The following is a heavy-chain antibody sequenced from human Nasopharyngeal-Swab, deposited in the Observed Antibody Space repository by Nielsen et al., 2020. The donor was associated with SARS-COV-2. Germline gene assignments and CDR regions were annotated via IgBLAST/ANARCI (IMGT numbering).Heavy chain of an antibody. V-gene: IGHV4-59*01. CDR2: IYCSGST. CDR1: GGSISSYY. CDR3: ARAGVGIFGVVTAFDY. D-gene: IGHD3-3*01. J-gene: IGHJ4*02. Sequence: SETLSLTCTVSGGSISSYYWSWIRQPPAKGLEWIGYIYCSGSTYYNPSLKSRVTISLDTSKNQFSLKLSSVTAADTAVYYCARAGVGIFGVVTAFDYWGQGTLVTVSS.